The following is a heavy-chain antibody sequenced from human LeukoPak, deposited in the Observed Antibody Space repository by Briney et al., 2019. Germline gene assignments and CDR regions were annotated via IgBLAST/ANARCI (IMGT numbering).Heavy chain of an antibody. CDR3: ARESPGDY. Sequence: SETLSLTCAVYGGSFSDYYWNWIRQPPGKGLEWIGEINHSGSTNYNPSLKSRVTISVDTSKNQFSLKLSSATAADTAVYYCARESPGDYWGQGTLVTVSS. CDR2: INHSGST. J-gene: IGHJ4*02. V-gene: IGHV4-34*01. CDR1: GGSFSDYY.